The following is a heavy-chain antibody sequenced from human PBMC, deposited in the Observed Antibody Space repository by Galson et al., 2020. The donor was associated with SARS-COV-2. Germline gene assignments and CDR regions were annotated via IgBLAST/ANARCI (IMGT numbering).Heavy chain of an antibody. J-gene: IGHJ6*03. Sequence: SVKVSCKASGGTFSSYAISWVRQAPGQGLEWMGGIIPIFGTANYAQKFQGRVTITADESTSTAYMELSSLRSEDTAVYYCARSLYSNYYYYYMDVWGKGTTVTVSS. D-gene: IGHD4-4*01. V-gene: IGHV1-69*13. CDR1: GGTFSSYA. CDR3: ARSLYSNYYYYYMDV. CDR2: IIPIFGTA.